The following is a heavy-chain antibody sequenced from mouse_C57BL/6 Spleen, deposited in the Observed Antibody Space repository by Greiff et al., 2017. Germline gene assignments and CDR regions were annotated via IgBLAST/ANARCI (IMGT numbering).Heavy chain of an antibody. CDR2: FYPGSGSI. CDR3: AGHEEVYYGVGWYFDV. J-gene: IGHJ1*03. V-gene: IGHV1-62-2*01. D-gene: IGHD1-1*01. CDR1: GYTFTEYT. Sequence: VQLQQSGAELAKPGASVKLSCKASGYTFTEYTIHWVKQRSGQGLEWIGWFYPGSGSIKYNEKFKDKATLTADKSSSTVYMELSRLTSEDSAVYFCAGHEEVYYGVGWYFDVWGTGTTVTVSA.